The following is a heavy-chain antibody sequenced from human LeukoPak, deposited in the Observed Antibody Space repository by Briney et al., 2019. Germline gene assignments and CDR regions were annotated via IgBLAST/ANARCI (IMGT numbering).Heavy chain of an antibody. V-gene: IGHV5-51*01. J-gene: IGHJ3*02. Sequence: GGSLKISCKGSGYSFTSYWIGWVRQVPGEGLEGMGIIYPRDSDTRYSPSFQGQVTISVDKSISTAYLQWSSLKASDTAMYYCARHSVEMATNDAFDIWGQGTMVTVSS. CDR2: IYPRDSDT. D-gene: IGHD5-24*01. CDR3: ARHSVEMATNDAFDI. CDR1: GYSFTSYW.